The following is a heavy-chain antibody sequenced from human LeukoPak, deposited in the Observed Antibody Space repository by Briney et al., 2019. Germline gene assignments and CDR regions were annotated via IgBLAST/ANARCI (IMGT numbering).Heavy chain of an antibody. CDR3: AKRILIVGATPYTFDY. D-gene: IGHD1-26*01. V-gene: IGHV3-23*01. Sequence: PGGSLRLSCAASEFTFSSYAMSWVRQAPGKGLEWVSTISGSGGSTYHADSVKYHADSVKGRFTISRDNSKNTLYLQMNSLRAEDTAVYYCAKRILIVGATPYTFDYWGQGTLVTVSS. CDR1: EFTFSSYA. CDR2: ISGSGGSTYHADSVK. J-gene: IGHJ4*02.